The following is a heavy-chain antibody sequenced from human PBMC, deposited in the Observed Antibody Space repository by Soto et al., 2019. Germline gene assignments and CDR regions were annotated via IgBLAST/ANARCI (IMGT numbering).Heavy chain of an antibody. CDR2: TYYRSKWYN. J-gene: IGHJ5*01. Sequence: QVQLQQSGPGLVKPSQTLSLTCAISGDSVSSSSTTWNWIRQSPSRALEWLGRTYYRSKWYNDYAVSTNIRIIINPDTSNNQLALHLNSVPPADTAVYYCVRLIGNSRLDSWGQGTLVTVSS. CDR3: VRLIGNSRLDS. CDR1: GDSVSSSSTT. V-gene: IGHV6-1*01. D-gene: IGHD3-16*01.